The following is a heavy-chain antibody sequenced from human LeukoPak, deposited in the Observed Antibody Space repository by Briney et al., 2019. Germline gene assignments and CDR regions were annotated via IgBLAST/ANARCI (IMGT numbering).Heavy chain of an antibody. CDR2: IYSGDNT. Sequence: GGSLRLSCAASGFTISSNYMNWVRQAPGKGLEWVSVIYSGDNTYYADSVKGRFTISRDNSKNILYLQMNSLRTEDAAVYYCAGFIGTYYNWYFDLWGRGTLVTVSS. D-gene: IGHD1-26*01. CDR3: AGFIGTYYNWYFDL. J-gene: IGHJ2*01. V-gene: IGHV3-66*02. CDR1: GFTISSNY.